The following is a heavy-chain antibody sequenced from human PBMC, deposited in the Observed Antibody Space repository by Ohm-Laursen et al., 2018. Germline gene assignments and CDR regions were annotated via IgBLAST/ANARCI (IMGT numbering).Heavy chain of an antibody. Sequence: SLRLSCAASGFTFSDYYMSWVRQAPGKGLEWVSSITDRSTSTYYADSVKGRFTISRDNSKNTLYLQMNSLRAEDTAVYYCAKDIQSSSWLDFDYWGQGTLVTVSS. CDR2: ITDRSTST. V-gene: IGHV3-23*01. D-gene: IGHD6-13*01. J-gene: IGHJ4*02. CDR1: GFTFSDYY. CDR3: AKDIQSSSWLDFDY.